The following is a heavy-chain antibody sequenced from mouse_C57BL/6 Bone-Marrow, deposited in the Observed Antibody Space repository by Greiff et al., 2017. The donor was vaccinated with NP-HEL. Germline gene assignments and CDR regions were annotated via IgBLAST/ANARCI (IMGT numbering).Heavy chain of an antibody. CDR1: GYTFTSYW. J-gene: IGHJ3*01. Sequence: VQLVESGAELVKPGASVKLSCKASGYTFTSYWMHWVKQRPGQGLEWIGMIHPYSGCTNYNEKFKSTSTLTVDKSSSTAYMQLRSLTSEDSAVYDCASIYEGYLFAYWGRGTLVSVSA. V-gene: IGHV1-64*01. CDR3: ASIYEGYLFAY. D-gene: IGHD2-3*01. CDR2: IHPYSGCT.